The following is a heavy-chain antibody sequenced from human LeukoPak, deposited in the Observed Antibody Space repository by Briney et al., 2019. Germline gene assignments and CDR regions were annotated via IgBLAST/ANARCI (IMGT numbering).Heavy chain of an antibody. D-gene: IGHD1-14*01. Sequence: PSETLSLTCTVSGGSISSYYWSWIRQPPGKGLEWIGYIYYSGSTNYNPSLKSRVTTSVDTSKNQFSLKLSSVTAADTAVYYCARHVGTSHRSYYFDYWGQGTLVTVSS. V-gene: IGHV4-59*08. CDR3: ARHVGTSHRSYYFDY. J-gene: IGHJ4*02. CDR1: GGSISSYY. CDR2: IYYSGST.